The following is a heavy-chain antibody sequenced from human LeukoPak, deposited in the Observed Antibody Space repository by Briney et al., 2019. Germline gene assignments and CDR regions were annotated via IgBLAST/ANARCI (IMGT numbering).Heavy chain of an antibody. CDR3: ARDIGGYSGYDQGGY. CDR1: GYTFTSYY. D-gene: IGHD5-12*01. CDR2: INPSGGST. V-gene: IGHV1-46*01. Sequence: ASVKVSCKASGYTFTSYYMHWVRQAPGQGLEWMGIINPSGGSTSYAQKFQGRVTMTRDTSTSTVYMELSSLRSEDTAVYYCARDIGGYSGYDQGGYWGQGTLVTVSS. J-gene: IGHJ4*02.